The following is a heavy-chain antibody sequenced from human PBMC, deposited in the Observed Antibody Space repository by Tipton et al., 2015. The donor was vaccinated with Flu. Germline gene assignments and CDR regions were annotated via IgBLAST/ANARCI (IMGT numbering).Heavy chain of an antibody. CDR2: IFHSGTT. CDR3: TRQVEAATRSSS. Sequence: LRLSCTVSGGSVSSSDFYWGWVRQPPGKGPEWSGSIFHSGTTYYDLSLQSRVTISLDTSKNQFSLKMKSVTVTDTAVYYCTRQVEAATRSSSWGQGTLVTVSS. J-gene: IGHJ4*02. V-gene: IGHV4-39*07. D-gene: IGHD2-15*01. CDR1: GGSVSSSDFY.